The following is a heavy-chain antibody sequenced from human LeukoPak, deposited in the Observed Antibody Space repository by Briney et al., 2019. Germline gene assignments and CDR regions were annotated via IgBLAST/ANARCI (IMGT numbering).Heavy chain of an antibody. D-gene: IGHD2-8*01. CDR2: IYSGGST. CDR1: GFTVSSNY. CDR3: ARPNPNHDAFDI. Sequence: GGSLRLSCAASGFTVSSNYMSWVRQAPGKGLEWVSVIYSGGSTYYADSVRGRFTISRDNSKNTLYLQMNSLRAEDTAVYYCARPNPNHDAFDIWGQGTMVTVSS. J-gene: IGHJ3*02. V-gene: IGHV3-53*01.